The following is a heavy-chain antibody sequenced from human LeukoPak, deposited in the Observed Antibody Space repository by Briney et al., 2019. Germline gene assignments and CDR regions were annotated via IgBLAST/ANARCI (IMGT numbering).Heavy chain of an antibody. V-gene: IGHV4-59*01. CDR1: GYSISSSY. J-gene: IGHJ4*02. D-gene: IGHD3-10*01. CDR3: AGYGSGSYYKAFDF. CDR2: IYYTGSS. Sequence: PSETLSFTCTVSGYSISSSYWSWIRQPPGKGLEWIGYIYYTGSSYYNPSLKSRATTSIDMSKNQFSLKLSSVTAADTAVYYCAGYGSGSYYKAFDFWGQGILVTVSS.